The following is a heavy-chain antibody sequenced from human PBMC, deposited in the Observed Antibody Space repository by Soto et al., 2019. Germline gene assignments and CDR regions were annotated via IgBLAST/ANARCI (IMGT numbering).Heavy chain of an antibody. J-gene: IGHJ6*02. CDR2: INPNSGGT. CDR1: GYTFTGYY. Sequence: ASVKVSCKASGYTFTGYYMHWVRQAPGQGLERMGWINPNSGGTNYAQKFQGWVTMTRDTSISTAYMELSRLRSDDTAVYYCARDRRMVRGVIIPRGSYYGMDVWGQGTTVTVSS. D-gene: IGHD3-10*01. CDR3: ARDRRMVRGVIIPRGSYYGMDV. V-gene: IGHV1-2*04.